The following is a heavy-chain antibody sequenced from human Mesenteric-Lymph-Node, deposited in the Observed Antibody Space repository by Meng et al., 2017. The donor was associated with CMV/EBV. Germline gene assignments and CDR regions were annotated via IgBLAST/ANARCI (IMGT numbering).Heavy chain of an antibody. CDR1: GGTFSSYA. D-gene: IGHD6-13*01. V-gene: IGHV1-69*10. CDR3: ARDRWVGRIAAPADV. J-gene: IGHJ6*02. Sequence: SVKVSCKASGGTFSSYAISWVRQAPGQGLEWMGGIIPILGIANYAQKFQGRVTITAEKSTSTDYMGLSRLRSDDTAVYYCARDRWVGRIAAPADVWGQGTTVTVSS. CDR2: IIPILGIA.